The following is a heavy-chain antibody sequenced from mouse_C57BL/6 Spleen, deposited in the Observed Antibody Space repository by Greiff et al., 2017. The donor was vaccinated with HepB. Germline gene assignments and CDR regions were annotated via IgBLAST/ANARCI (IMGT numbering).Heavy chain of an antibody. Sequence: EVQLQQSGPELVKPGASVKISCKASGYTFTDYYMNWVKQSHGKSLEWIGDINPNNGGTSYNQKFKGKATLTVAKSSSTAYMELRSLTSEDSAVYYCARPDYWGQGTTLTVSS. V-gene: IGHV1-26*01. CDR1: GYTFTDYY. J-gene: IGHJ2*01. CDR3: ARPDY. CDR2: INPNNGGT.